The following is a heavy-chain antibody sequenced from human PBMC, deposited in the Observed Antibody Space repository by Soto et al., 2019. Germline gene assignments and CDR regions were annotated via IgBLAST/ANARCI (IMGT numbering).Heavy chain of an antibody. CDR2: IYYTGNT. CDR3: VEGGSSKFNP. J-gene: IGHJ5*02. V-gene: IGHV4-59*01. CDR1: GGSISRYY. Sequence: SETLSLTCTVSGGSISRYYWSCIRQPPGKVLEWIWYIYYTGNTNYNLSLKSRVSILVDTSKNQFSLKLTSVTFADTAVYYCVEGGSSKFNPWGRGTLVTVSS. D-gene: IGHD2-15*01.